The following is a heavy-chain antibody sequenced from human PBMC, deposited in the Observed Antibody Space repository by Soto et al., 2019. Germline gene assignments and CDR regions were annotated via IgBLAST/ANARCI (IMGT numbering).Heavy chain of an antibody. V-gene: IGHV4-59*01. Sequence: QVQLQESGPGLVKPSETLSLTCTVSGGSISSYYWSWIRQPPGKGLEWIGYIYYSGSTNYNPSLKSRVTISVDTSKNQFSLKLSSVTAADTAVYYCARGLISGYYLYDAFDIWGQGTMGTVSS. CDR2: IYYSGST. CDR3: ARGLISGYYLYDAFDI. J-gene: IGHJ3*02. D-gene: IGHD3-22*01. CDR1: GGSISSYY.